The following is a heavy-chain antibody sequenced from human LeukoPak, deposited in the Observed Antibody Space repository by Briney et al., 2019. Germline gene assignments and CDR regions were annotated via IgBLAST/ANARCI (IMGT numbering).Heavy chain of an antibody. V-gene: IGHV4-59*08. D-gene: IGHD2-2*02. J-gene: IGHJ6*02. CDR2: IYYSGST. CDR1: GGSISSYY. Sequence: PSETLSLTCTVSGGSISSYYWSWIRQPPGKGLEWIGYIYYSGSTNYNPSLKSRVTISVDTSKNQFSLKVSSVTAADTAVYYCASQVRGRDRPRYCSSTSCYKDYYGMDVWGQGTTVTVSS. CDR3: ASQVRGRDRPRYCSSTSCYKDYYGMDV.